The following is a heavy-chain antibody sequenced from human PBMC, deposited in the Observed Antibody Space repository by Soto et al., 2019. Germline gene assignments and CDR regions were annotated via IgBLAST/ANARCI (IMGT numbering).Heavy chain of an antibody. Sequence: PSETLSLTCAVSGGSISSGGYSWSWIRQPPGKGLEWIGYIYHSGSTYYNPSLKSRVTISVDRSKNQFSLKLSSVTAADTAVYYCARERCSGYGFFDYWGQGTLVTVSS. D-gene: IGHD5-12*01. J-gene: IGHJ4*02. V-gene: IGHV4-30-2*01. CDR1: GGSISSGGYS. CDR2: IYHSGST. CDR3: ARERCSGYGFFDY.